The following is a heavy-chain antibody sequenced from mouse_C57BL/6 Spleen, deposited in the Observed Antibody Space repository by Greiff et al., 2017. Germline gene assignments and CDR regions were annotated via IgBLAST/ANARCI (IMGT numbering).Heavy chain of an antibody. V-gene: IGHV1-52*01. CDR2: IDPSDSET. CDR3: AREGFITTVVAFDY. J-gene: IGHJ2*01. Sequence: QVQLQQPGAELVRPGSSVKLSCKASGYTFTSYWMHWVKQRPIQGLEWIGNIDPSDSETHYNQKFKDKATLTVDKSSSTAYMQLSSLTSEDSAVYYCAREGFITTVVAFDYWGQGTTRTVSS. D-gene: IGHD1-1*01. CDR1: GYTFTSYW.